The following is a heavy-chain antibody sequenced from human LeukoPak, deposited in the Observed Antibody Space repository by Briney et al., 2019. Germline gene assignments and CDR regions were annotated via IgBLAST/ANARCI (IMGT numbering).Heavy chain of an antibody. CDR3: ARGQQQLVRYYYYYYYMDV. CDR2: MNPNSGNT. D-gene: IGHD6-13*01. CDR1: GYTFTSYD. J-gene: IGHJ6*03. V-gene: IGHV1-8*01. Sequence: GASVKVSCKASGYTFTSYDINWVRQATGQGLEWMGWMNPNSGNTGYAQKFQGRVTMTRNTSISTAYMELSSLRSEDTAVYYCARGQQQLVRYYYYYYYMDVWGKGTTVTVS.